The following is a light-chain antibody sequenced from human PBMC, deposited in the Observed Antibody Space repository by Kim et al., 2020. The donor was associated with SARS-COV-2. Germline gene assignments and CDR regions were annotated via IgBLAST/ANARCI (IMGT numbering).Light chain of an antibody. CDR1: SSDVGTYSY. V-gene: IGLV2-14*03. CDR3: SSHTTSKTLV. J-gene: IGLJ3*02. CDR2: DVT. Sequence: QCALTQPASVSGSPGQSITISCTGTSSDVGTYSYVSWYQQQSGKAPKLMIFDVTKRPSGVSDRFSGSKSGNTASLTISGLQTEDEADYFCSSHTTSKTLVFGGGTQLTVL.